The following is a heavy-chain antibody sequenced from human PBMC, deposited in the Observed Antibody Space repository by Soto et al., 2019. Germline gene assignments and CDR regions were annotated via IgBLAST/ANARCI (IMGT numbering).Heavy chain of an antibody. V-gene: IGHV4-34*01. CDR2: INHSGST. Sequence: SETLSLTCAVYGGSFSGYYWSWIRQPPGKGLEWIGEINHSGSTNYNPSLKSRVTISVDTSKNQFSLKLSSVTAADTVVYYCARRYCTNGVCRIYGMDVWGQGTTVTVSS. D-gene: IGHD2-8*01. J-gene: IGHJ6*02. CDR3: ARRYCTNGVCRIYGMDV. CDR1: GGSFSGYY.